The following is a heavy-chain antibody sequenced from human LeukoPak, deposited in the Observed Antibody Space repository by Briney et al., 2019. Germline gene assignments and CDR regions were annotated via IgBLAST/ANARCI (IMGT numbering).Heavy chain of an antibody. J-gene: IGHJ4*02. CDR3: ARDIKFRGYYDY. D-gene: IGHD3-22*01. CDR2: INPSGGST. V-gene: IGHV1-46*01. Sequence: ASVKVSCKASGYIFTSYYMHWVRQAPGQGLEWMGIINPSGGSTSYAQKFQGRVTMTRDTSTSTVYMELSSLRSEDTAVYYCARDIKFRGYYDYWGQGTLVTVSS. CDR1: GYIFTSYY.